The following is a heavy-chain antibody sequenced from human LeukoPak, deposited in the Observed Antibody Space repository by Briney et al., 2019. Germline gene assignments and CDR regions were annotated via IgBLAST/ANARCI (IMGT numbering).Heavy chain of an antibody. D-gene: IGHD1-26*01. CDR2: INPNSGGT. J-gene: IGHJ4*02. V-gene: IGHV1-2*02. Sequence: GGSLRLSCAASGFTFSSYGMHWVRQAPGQGLEWMGWINPNSGGTKYAQKFQGRVTMTRDTSISTAYMELSGLRSDDTAVYFCARDMYGLTGIVGASFDYWGQGTLVTVSP. CDR1: GFTFSSYG. CDR3: ARDMYGLTGIVGASFDY.